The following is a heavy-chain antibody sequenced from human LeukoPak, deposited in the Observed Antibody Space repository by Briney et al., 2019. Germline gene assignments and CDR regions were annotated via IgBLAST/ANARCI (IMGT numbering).Heavy chain of an antibody. J-gene: IGHJ4*02. CDR1: GFTFSSYA. CDR2: ISISGTKT. D-gene: IGHD4-17*01. V-gene: IGHV3-23*01. CDR3: ANEIRPNDY. Sequence: PGGSLRLSCAASGFTFSSYAMSWVRQAPGKGLEWVSAISISGTKTYYGDSVKGRFIISRDNSKNTLYLQMNSLRVEDTAIYYCANEIRPNDYWGRGTLVTVAS.